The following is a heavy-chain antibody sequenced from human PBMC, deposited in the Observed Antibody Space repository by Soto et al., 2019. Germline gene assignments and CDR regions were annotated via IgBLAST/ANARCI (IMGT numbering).Heavy chain of an antibody. CDR1: GGTFSSFT. D-gene: IGHD1-26*01. CDR2: IIPIYGTA. V-gene: IGHV1-69*01. Sequence: QVQLVQSGAEVKKPGSSVKVSCKASGGTFSSFTISWVRQAPGQGLEWMGGIIPIYGTANYAQKFQGRVTMTADASTRTDYMELSSLRSEDTAVSSCAKDRRAEWESYYNYAMDVWGQGTTVTVSS. CDR3: AKDRRAEWESYYNYAMDV. J-gene: IGHJ6*02.